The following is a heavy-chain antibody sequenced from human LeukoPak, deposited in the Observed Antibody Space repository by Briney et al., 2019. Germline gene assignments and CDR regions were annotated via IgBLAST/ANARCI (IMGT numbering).Heavy chain of an antibody. D-gene: IGHD6-19*01. V-gene: IGHV1-69*05. Sequence: SVKVSCXASGGTFSSYAISWVRQAPGQGLEWMGGIIPIFGTANYAQKFQGRVTITTDESTSTAYMELSSLRSEDTAVYYCARTSVEKIAVAGTTFDYWDQGTLVTVSS. CDR3: ARTSVEKIAVAGTTFDY. J-gene: IGHJ4*02. CDR2: IIPIFGTA. CDR1: GGTFSSYA.